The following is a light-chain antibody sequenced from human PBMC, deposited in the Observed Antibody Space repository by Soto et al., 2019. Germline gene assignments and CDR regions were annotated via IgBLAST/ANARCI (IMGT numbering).Light chain of an antibody. V-gene: IGKV3-15*01. Sequence: IVMTQSPATLFVSPGERVTLSCRASHSVLTNLAWYQHKPGQAPRLLIYGASTRAAGIPARFSGSGSGTGFTLTISSLQSEDFAFYYCQQYNDWPLPTFGGGTKVEIK. CDR2: GAS. CDR3: QQYNDWPLPT. J-gene: IGKJ4*01. CDR1: HSVLTN.